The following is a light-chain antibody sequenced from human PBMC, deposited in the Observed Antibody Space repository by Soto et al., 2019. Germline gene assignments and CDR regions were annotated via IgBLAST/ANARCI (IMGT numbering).Light chain of an antibody. CDR2: DAS. J-gene: IGKJ4*01. CDR3: DQRSSWLT. V-gene: IGKV3-11*01. Sequence: EIVLTQSPATLSLSPGERATLSCRASQSVSTYLAWYQQKPGQAPRLLIYDASNRATGIPARFSGSGSGTDFTLTISSLEPEDVALYYFDQRSSWLTFGGGTKVEIK. CDR1: QSVSTY.